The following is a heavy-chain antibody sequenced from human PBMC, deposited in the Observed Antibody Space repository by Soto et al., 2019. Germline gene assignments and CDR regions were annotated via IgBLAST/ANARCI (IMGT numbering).Heavy chain of an antibody. CDR3: AREGLSNWFIY. Sequence: SVKVSCKASGGTFSSYAISWVRQAPGQGLEWMGGIIPIFGNASYAQKLQGRVTMTTSTSTSTAYMELSSLRSEDTAVYYCAREGLSNWFIYWGKGNPVTVS. CDR2: IIPIFGNA. D-gene: IGHD6-13*01. CDR1: GGTFSSYA. J-gene: IGHJ4*02. V-gene: IGHV1-69*05.